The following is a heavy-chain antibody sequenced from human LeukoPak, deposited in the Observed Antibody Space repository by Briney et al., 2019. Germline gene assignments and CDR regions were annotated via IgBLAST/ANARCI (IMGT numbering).Heavy chain of an antibody. J-gene: IGHJ4*02. D-gene: IGHD5-12*01. Sequence: PGGSLRLSCAASGFTFSNYAMAWVRQTPGKGLEWVSAISSSGENTFYVDSVKGRFTFSGDNSKNTLHLQMDSLRAEDTAIYYCARVVGGYQFQPLDYWGQGTLVTVSS. V-gene: IGHV3-23*01. CDR2: ISSSGENT. CDR1: GFTFSNYA. CDR3: ARVVGGYQFQPLDY.